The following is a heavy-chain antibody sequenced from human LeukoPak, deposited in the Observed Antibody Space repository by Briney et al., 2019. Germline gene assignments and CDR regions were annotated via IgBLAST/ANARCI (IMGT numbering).Heavy chain of an antibody. D-gene: IGHD2-2*01. J-gene: IGHJ6*03. V-gene: IGHV3-33*01. CDR2: IWYDGSNK. CDR1: GFTFSSYG. CDR3: ARDASVVYYYYMDV. Sequence: PGRSLRLSCAASGFTFSSYGMHWVHQAPGKGLEWVAVIWYDGSNKYYADSVKGRFTISRDNSKNTLYLQMNSLRAEDTAVYYCARDASVVYYYYMDVWGKGTTVTVSS.